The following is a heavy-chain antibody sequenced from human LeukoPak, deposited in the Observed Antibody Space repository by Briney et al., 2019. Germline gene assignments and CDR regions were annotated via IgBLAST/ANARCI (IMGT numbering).Heavy chain of an antibody. CDR3: ASRSINWYRDNNWFDP. CDR2: IKSKNEGATT. V-gene: IGHV3-15*01. CDR1: GFTFSDAW. Sequence: KPGGSLRLSCAASGFTFSDAWMSWVRQASGKGLEWIARIKSKNEGATTDDAEPVKGRFTISRDDSKNTLYLQMNSLRVEDTAVYYCASRSINWYRDNNWFDPWGQGTLVTVSS. J-gene: IGHJ5*02. D-gene: IGHD6-13*01.